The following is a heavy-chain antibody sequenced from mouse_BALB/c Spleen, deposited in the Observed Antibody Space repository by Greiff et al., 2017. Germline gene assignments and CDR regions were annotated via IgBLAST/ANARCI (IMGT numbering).Heavy chain of an antibody. CDR2: INPSSGYT. Sequence: VQLQQSGAELARPGASVKMSCKASGYTFTSYTMHWVKQRPGQGLEWIGYINPSSGYTNYNQKFKDKATLTADKSSSTAYMQLSSLTSEDSAVYYCARLEGYDDWFAYWGQGTLVTVSA. D-gene: IGHD2-2*01. CDR3: ARLEGYDDWFAY. J-gene: IGHJ3*01. CDR1: GYTFTSYT. V-gene: IGHV1-4*01.